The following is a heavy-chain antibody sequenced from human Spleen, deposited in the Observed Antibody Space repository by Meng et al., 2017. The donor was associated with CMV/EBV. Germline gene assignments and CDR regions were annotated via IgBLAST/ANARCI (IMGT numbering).Heavy chain of an antibody. Sequence: GESLKISCAASGFTFSSYSMNWVRQAPGKGLEWVSSISSSSSYIYYADSVKGRFTISRDNAKNSLYLQMNSLRAEDTAVYYCARDGCSSISCYAPGNFGMDVWGQGTTVTVSS. CDR2: ISSSSSYI. CDR1: GFTFSSYS. V-gene: IGHV3-21*01. D-gene: IGHD2-2*01. CDR3: ARDGCSSISCYAPGNFGMDV. J-gene: IGHJ6*02.